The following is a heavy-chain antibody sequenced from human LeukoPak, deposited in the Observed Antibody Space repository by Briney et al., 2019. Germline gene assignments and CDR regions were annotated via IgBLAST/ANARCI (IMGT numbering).Heavy chain of an antibody. J-gene: IGHJ6*03. D-gene: IGHD1-14*01. V-gene: IGHV1-69*06. CDR2: IIPVFGTA. CDR1: GGTFSTYV. Sequence: GASVTVSCKASGGTFSTYVISWVRQAPGQGLEWMGGIIPVFGTANYAAKFQDRVTITADKSTSTAYMELRSLRSEDTAMSYCAINQAGYYSMDVWGKGTSVTVSS. CDR3: AINQAGYYSMDV.